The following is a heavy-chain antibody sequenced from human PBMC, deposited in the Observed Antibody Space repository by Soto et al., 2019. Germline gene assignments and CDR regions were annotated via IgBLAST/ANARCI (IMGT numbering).Heavy chain of an antibody. CDR1: GGSISSYY. Sequence: RSLTCTVSGGSISSYYWSWIRQPPGKGLEWIGYIYYSGSTNYNPSLKSRVTISVDTSKNQFSLNLTSVTAADTAVYYCASLLGQIVVYWGQGTLVTVSS. CDR3: ASLLGQIVVY. J-gene: IGHJ4*02. CDR2: IYYSGST. D-gene: IGHD6-6*01. V-gene: IGHV4-59*08.